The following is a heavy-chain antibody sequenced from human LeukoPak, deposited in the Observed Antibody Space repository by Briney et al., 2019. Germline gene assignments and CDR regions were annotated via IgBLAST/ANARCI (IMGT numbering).Heavy chain of an antibody. V-gene: IGHV3-30*18. CDR1: GFSFSSYA. J-gene: IGHJ4*02. Sequence: GVSLRLSCAASGFSFSSYAMHWVRQAPGKGLEWVAVISYDGSNKYYADSVKGRFTISRDNSKNTLYLQMNSLRAEETALYYCAKDPSALITTPCFDYWGQGTLVTVSS. D-gene: IGHD3-22*01. CDR3: AKDPSALITTPCFDY. CDR2: ISYDGSNK.